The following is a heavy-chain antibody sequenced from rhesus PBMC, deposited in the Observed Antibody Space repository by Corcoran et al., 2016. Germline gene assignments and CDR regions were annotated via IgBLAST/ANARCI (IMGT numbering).Heavy chain of an antibody. V-gene: IGHV3-10*01. J-gene: IGHJ4*01. Sequence: EVQLVESGGGLVQPGGSLRLSCSASGFTFRYDYLEWVRQAPGKGLEWVGQINPNGGTTFLMDSVKGRFTISRDNAKNTLYLQINSLKIEDTAVYYCTRHIGYWGQGVLVTVSS. CDR3: TRHIGY. CDR2: INPNGGTT. CDR1: GFTFRYDY.